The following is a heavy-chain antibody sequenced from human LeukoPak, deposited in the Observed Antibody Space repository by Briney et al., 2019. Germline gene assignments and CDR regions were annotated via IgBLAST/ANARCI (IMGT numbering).Heavy chain of an antibody. CDR3: ARYGGLRYQLLYNY. CDR2: IYHSGST. D-gene: IGHD2-2*02. V-gene: IGHV4-38-2*01. J-gene: IGHJ4*02. Sequence: SETLSLTCAVSGYSISSGYYWGWIRQPPGKGLEWIGSIYHSGSTYYNPSLKSRVTISVDTSKNQFSLKLSSVTAADTAVYYCARYGGLRYQLLYNYWGQGTLVTVSS. CDR1: GYSISSGYY.